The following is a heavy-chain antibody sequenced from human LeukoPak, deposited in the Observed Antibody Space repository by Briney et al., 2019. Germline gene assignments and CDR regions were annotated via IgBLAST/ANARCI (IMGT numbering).Heavy chain of an antibody. CDR2: LYSGGST. J-gene: IGHJ4*02. V-gene: IGHV3-66*01. Sequence: GGSLRLSCAASEFTVSRNSMSWVRQAPGKGLEWVSILYSGGSTYYADSVKGRFTISRDNSKNTLYLQMNSLRAEDTAVYYCATNWANVFELSHFHYWGQGTLVTVSS. CDR3: ATNWANVFELSHFHY. D-gene: IGHD3/OR15-3a*01. CDR1: EFTVSRNS.